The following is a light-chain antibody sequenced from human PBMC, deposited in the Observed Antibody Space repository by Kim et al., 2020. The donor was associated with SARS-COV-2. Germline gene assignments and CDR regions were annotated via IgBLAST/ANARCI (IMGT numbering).Light chain of an antibody. CDR2: DNK. J-gene: IGLJ2*01. V-gene: IGLV1-51*01. CDR1: SSDIGNNY. CDR3: ATWHTSLSTGV. Sequence: QSALTQPPSVSAAPGQRVTISCSGGSSDIGNNYVSWYQQVPGSAPRVLIYDNKKRPSGIPDRFSGSKSGTTATLAITGLQTGDEADYYCATWHTSLSTGVFGGGTQLTVL.